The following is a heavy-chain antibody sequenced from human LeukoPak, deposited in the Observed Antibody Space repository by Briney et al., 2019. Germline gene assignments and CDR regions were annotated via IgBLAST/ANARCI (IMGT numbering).Heavy chain of an antibody. CDR3: ARAGERVVPAASFFDY. J-gene: IGHJ4*02. CDR1: GFTFSSYA. Sequence: GRSLRLSCAASGFTFSSYAMHWVRQAPGKGLEWVAVISYDGSNKYYADSVKGRFTISRDNSKNTLYLQMNSLRAEDTAVYYCARAGERVVPAASFFDYWGQGTLVTVSS. D-gene: IGHD2-2*01. V-gene: IGHV3-30-3*01. CDR2: ISYDGSNK.